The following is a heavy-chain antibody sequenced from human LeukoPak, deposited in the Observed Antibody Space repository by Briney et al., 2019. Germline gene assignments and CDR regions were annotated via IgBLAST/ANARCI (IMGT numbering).Heavy chain of an antibody. V-gene: IGHV5-51*01. Sequence: GESLQIPCKGSGYRFTSYWIGWVRQIPGKGLEGMGIMLPSDSDTRYSPSFQGQVTISADKSISTAYLQWGSLEASDTAMYYCARRGVGPSDAFDIWGQGTMVTVSS. CDR1: GYRFTSYW. J-gene: IGHJ3*02. CDR2: MLPSDSDT. D-gene: IGHD1-26*01. CDR3: ARRGVGPSDAFDI.